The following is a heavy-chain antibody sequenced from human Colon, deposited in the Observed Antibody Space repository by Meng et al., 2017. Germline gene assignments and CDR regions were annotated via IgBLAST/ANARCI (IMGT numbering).Heavy chain of an antibody. V-gene: IGHV4-61*01. J-gene: IGHJ4*02. CDR2: IYYSGTT. D-gene: IGHD1-14*01. CDR1: GGSVSSGTYD. Sequence: QVQLRESGPGLVRPSDTLSLPCPVSGGSVSSGTYDWSWIRQPPGKGLEWIGCIYYSGTTNYNPSLKSRVTISVDTSKNQFSLKLSSVTPADTAVYFCARDRVPGKYWGQGTLVTVSS. CDR3: ARDRVPGKY.